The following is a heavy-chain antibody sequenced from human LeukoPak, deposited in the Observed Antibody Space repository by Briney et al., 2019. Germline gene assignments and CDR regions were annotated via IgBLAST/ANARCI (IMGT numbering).Heavy chain of an antibody. D-gene: IGHD5-24*01. CDR3: ARRGDGYKAPFDY. CDR1: GGSISSYY. CDR2: IYYSGST. V-gene: IGHV4-59*08. J-gene: IGHJ4*02. Sequence: PSETLSLTCTVSGGSISSYYWSWIRQPPGKGLEWIGYIYYSGSTNYNPSLKSRVTISVDTSKNQFSLKLGSVTAADTAVYYCARRGDGYKAPFDYWGQGTLVTVSS.